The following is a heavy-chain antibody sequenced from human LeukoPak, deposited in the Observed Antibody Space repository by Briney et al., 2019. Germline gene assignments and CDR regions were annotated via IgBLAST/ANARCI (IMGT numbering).Heavy chain of an antibody. CDR1: GYTFTGYY. Sequence: GASVKVSCKASGYTFTGYYMHWVRQAPGQGLEWMGWINPNNGGTNYAQKFQGRVTMTRDTSISTAYMELSRLRSDDTAVYYCARGKRWLHPKDNWFDPWGQGTLVTVSS. V-gene: IGHV1-2*02. CDR2: INPNNGGT. CDR3: ARGKRWLHPKDNWFDP. D-gene: IGHD5-24*01. J-gene: IGHJ5*02.